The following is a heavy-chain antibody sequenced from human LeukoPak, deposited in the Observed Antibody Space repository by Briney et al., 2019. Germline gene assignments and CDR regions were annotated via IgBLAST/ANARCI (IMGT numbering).Heavy chain of an antibody. CDR2: ISYDGSNK. D-gene: IGHD1-26*01. J-gene: IGHJ4*02. CDR1: GLTFSSYG. Sequence: PGGSLRLSCAASGLTFSSYGMHWVRQAPGKGLEWVAVISYDGSNKYYADSVKGRFTISRDNSKNTLYLQMNSLRAEDTAVYYCANSGSYSTHFDYWGQGTLVTVSS. CDR3: ANSGSYSTHFDY. V-gene: IGHV3-30*18.